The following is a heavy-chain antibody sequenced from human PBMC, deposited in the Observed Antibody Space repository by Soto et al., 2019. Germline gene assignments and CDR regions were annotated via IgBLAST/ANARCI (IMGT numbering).Heavy chain of an antibody. D-gene: IGHD4-17*01. CDR3: ARDYRDY. CDR1: GFTFSDHH. Sequence: EVQVVESGGGLVQPGGSLRLSCAVSGFTFSDHHMDWIRQAPGKGLEWVGRSRKKADSYTTEYAASVKGRFTISRDDSKNSLYLQLNSLKTEDTAVYYCARDYRDYWGQGTLVTVSS. V-gene: IGHV3-72*01. J-gene: IGHJ4*02. CDR2: SRKKADSYTT.